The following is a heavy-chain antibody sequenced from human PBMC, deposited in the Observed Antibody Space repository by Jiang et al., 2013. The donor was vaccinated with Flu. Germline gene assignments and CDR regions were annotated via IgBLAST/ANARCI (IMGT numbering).Heavy chain of an antibody. CDR2: INHSGST. V-gene: IGHV4-34*01. D-gene: IGHD3-16*01. CDR1: GGSFSGYY. J-gene: IGHJ4*02. CDR3: ARGLYDYVWGSHRYYYFDY. Sequence: GLVKPSETLSLTCAVYGGSFSGYYWSWIRQPPGKGLEWIGEINHSGSTNYNPSLKSRVTISVDTSKNQFSLKLSSVTAADTAVYYCARGLYDYVWGSHRYYYFDYWGQGTLVTVSS.